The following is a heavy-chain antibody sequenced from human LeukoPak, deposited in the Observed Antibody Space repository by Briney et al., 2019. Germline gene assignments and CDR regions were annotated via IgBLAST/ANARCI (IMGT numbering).Heavy chain of an antibody. CDR2: ISGSGGST. CDR3: AKDPYDILTGYYQGDY. Sequence: GGSLRLYCAASGFTFTSYAMSWVRQAPGKGLEWVSAISGSGGSTYYADSVKGRFTISRDNSKNTLYLQMNRLGAEDTAVYYCAKDPYDILTGYYQGDYWGQGTLVTVSS. V-gene: IGHV3-23*01. CDR1: GFTFTSYA. J-gene: IGHJ4*02. D-gene: IGHD3-9*01.